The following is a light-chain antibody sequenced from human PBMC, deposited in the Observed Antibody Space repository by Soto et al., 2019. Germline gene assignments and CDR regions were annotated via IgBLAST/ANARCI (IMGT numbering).Light chain of an antibody. J-gene: IGKJ1*01. CDR2: AAS. CDR1: QSISSS. V-gene: IGKV1-39*01. CDR3: QQSYSTPPT. Sequence: SSLSASVGDRVTITCRASQSISSSLNWYQQKPGKAPKLLIYAASSLQSGVPSRFSGSGSGTDFTLTISSLQPEDFATYYCQQSYSTPPTFGQGTKVDIK.